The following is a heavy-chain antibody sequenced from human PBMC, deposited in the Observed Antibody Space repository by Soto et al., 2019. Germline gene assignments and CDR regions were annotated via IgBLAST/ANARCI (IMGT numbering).Heavy chain of an antibody. V-gene: IGHV1-8*02. CDR1: GYTFTSYV. Sequence: DSVKVSCKASGYTFTSYVISWVRQAPGQGLEWMGWMNPNSGNTGYAQKFQGRVTMTKNTLYLQMNSLRAEDTAVYYCAKESSKHYDFWSGYMGYFDYWGQGTLVTVSS. CDR3: AKESSKHYDFWSGYMGYFDY. J-gene: IGHJ4*02. D-gene: IGHD3-3*01. CDR2: MNPNSGNT.